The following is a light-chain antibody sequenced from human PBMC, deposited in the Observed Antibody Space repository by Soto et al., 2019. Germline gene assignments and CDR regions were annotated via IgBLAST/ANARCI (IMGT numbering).Light chain of an antibody. CDR2: GAS. V-gene: IGKV3-20*01. Sequence: ELVLTQSPGTLSLSPGERATLSCRASQSFTSTSLAWYQQKPGQAPRLLISGASRRAAGIPDRFSGSGSGTYFTLTISRLESEDIAVYYCQQYDSSPRTFGKGTRVYIK. CDR3: QQYDSSPRT. CDR1: QSFTSTS. J-gene: IGKJ1*01.